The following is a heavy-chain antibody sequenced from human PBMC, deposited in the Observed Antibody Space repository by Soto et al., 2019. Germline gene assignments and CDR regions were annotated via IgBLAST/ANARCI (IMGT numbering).Heavy chain of an antibody. CDR2: ISGSGGST. D-gene: IGHD3-10*01. V-gene: IGHV3-23*01. J-gene: IGHJ3*02. CDR1: GFTFSSYA. CDR3: VKDPGKGLYYAFDI. Sequence: GGSLRLSCAASGFTFSSYAMSWVRQAPGKGLEWVSAISGSGGSTYYTESVKGRFTISRDNSKNTLYLQKNSLRAEDMSVYYCVKDPGKGLYYAFDIWGQGTMVTVSS.